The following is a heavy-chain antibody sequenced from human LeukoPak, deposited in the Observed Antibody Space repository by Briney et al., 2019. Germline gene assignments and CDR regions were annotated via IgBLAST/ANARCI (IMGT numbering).Heavy chain of an antibody. CDR2: IYPGDCDT. Sequence: GESLKISFKGSGCRFTSYWIGWVRPMPGKGVEWMGIIYPGDCDTRYSPSFQGQVTISADKSISTAYLQWSSLKASDTAMYYCARFIGICSSTSCHGGYMDVWGKGTTVTVSS. J-gene: IGHJ6*03. CDR1: GCRFTSYW. CDR3: ARFIGICSSTSCHGGYMDV. D-gene: IGHD2-2*01. V-gene: IGHV5-51*01.